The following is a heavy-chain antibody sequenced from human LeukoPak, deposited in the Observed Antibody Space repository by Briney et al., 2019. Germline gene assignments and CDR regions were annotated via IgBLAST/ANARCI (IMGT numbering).Heavy chain of an antibody. D-gene: IGHD3-10*01. CDR3: ARVGYYASGPFSYFDY. Sequence: GGSLRLSCAASGFTFSGYAMHWARQAPGKGLEWVAVISYDGSKEYYADSVKGRFTISRDNSKNTLYLQMNSLSVEDTAVYYCARVGYYASGPFSYFDYWGQGTLVTVSS. J-gene: IGHJ4*02. V-gene: IGHV3-30-3*01. CDR1: GFTFSGYA. CDR2: ISYDGSKE.